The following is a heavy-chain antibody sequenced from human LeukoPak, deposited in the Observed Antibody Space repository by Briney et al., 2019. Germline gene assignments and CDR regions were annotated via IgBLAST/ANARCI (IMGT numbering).Heavy chain of an antibody. J-gene: IGHJ6*03. Sequence: GGSLRLSCAASGFTFSSYWMSWVRQAPGEGLEWVANIKQDGSEKYYVDSVKGRFTISRDNAKNSLYLQMNSLRAEDTAVYYCARDLGDCSSTSCYYYYMDVWGKGTTVTVSS. CDR2: IKQDGSEK. CDR3: ARDLGDCSSTSCYYYYMDV. D-gene: IGHD2-2*01. CDR1: GFTFSSYW. V-gene: IGHV3-7*01.